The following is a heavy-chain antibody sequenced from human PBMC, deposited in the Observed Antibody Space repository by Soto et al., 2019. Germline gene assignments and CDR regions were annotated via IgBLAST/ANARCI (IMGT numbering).Heavy chain of an antibody. CDR1: GWAFRGYF. CDR3: ARDSPHCSSTSCPFDY. CDR2: INHSGST. D-gene: IGHD2-2*01. J-gene: IGHJ4*02. V-gene: IGHV4-34*01. Sequence: QVPLQQWGGGTFKASEALSLTCACYGWAFRGYFWNWVRQPPGKGLGLIGEINHSGSTNYNPSLKSRVTISVDTSKNQFSLKLSSVTAADTAVYYCARDSPHCSSTSCPFDYWGQGTLVTVSS.